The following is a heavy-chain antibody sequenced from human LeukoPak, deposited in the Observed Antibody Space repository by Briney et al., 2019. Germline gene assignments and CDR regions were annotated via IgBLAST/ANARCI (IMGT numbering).Heavy chain of an antibody. V-gene: IGHV3-7*03. CDR1: GFTFSNYW. CDR3: AREGPYGDYLNY. CDR2: INQDGSET. D-gene: IGHD4-17*01. J-gene: IGHJ4*02. Sequence: GGSLRLSCAASGFTFSNYWMSWVRQAPGKGLEWVANINQDGSETYYVDTMKGRFTISRDNAKNSLYLQMNSLRAEDTAVYYCAREGPYGDYLNYWGQGTLVTVSS.